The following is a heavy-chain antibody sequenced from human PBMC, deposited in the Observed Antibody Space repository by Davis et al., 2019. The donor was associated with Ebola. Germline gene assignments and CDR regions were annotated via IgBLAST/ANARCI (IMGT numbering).Heavy chain of an antibody. CDR2: INHSGST. CDR1: GFIFSSYV. Sequence: ESLKISCSASGFIFSSYVMSWVRQPPGKGLEWIGEINHSGSTNYNPSLKSRVTISVDTSKNQFSLKLSSVTAADTAVYYCARREIDGDYVQDSWGQGTLVTVSS. J-gene: IGHJ4*02. D-gene: IGHD4-17*01. CDR3: ARREIDGDYVQDS. V-gene: IGHV4-34*01.